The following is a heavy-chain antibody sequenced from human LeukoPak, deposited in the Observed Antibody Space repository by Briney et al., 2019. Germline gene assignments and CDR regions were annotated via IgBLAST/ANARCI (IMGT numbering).Heavy chain of an antibody. J-gene: IGHJ4*02. V-gene: IGHV3-23*01. Sequence: GGSLRLSCAASGFTFSSYAMSWVRQAPGKGLEWVSAISGSGGSTYYADSVKGRFTISRDNSKNTLYLQMNSLRAEDTAVYYCANPAPQAFATYYDFWSGYVPYYFDYWGQGTLVTVSS. CDR1: GFTFSSYA. CDR2: ISGSGGST. CDR3: ANPAPQAFATYYDFWSGYVPYYFDY. D-gene: IGHD3-3*01.